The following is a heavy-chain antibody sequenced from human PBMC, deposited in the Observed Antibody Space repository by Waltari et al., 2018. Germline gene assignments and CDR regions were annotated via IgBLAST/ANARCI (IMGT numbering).Heavy chain of an antibody. V-gene: IGHV3-30*02. CDR3: AKVGVGLTTWYPFDV. CDR1: GFTFRDYG. CDR2: IRYDASDI. Sequence: QVHLVESGGGVVQPGGSLRLSCAASGFTFRDYGMHGVRQAPGKGLEWVAFIRYDASDIYYRDSVKGRFTISRDNSKNTLFLQMSSLRPEDTAVYYCAKVGVGLTTWYPFDVWGQGTMVTVSS. D-gene: IGHD1-1*01. J-gene: IGHJ3*01.